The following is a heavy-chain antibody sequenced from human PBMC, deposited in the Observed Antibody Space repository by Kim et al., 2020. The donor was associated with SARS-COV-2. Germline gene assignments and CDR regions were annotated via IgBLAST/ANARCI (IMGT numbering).Heavy chain of an antibody. D-gene: IGHD6-13*01. CDR2: SHYSGNT. V-gene: IGHV4-59*08. CDR3: ARQGSSSWYGLDYYFYY. Sequence: SETLSLTCTVSGASIASYYWSWIRQPPGKGLEWIGYSHYSGNTNQNPSLKSRLTISVDASRNQFSLALSSVTAADTAVDYCARQGSSSWYGLDYYFYYWG. J-gene: IGHJ4*01. CDR1: GASIASYY.